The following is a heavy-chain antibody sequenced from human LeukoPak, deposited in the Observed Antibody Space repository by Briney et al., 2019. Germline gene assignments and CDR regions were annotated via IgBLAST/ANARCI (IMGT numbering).Heavy chain of an antibody. Sequence: GGSLRLSCAASGFTFTSYSMNWVRQAPGKGLEWVSAISGSGGSTYYADSVKGRFTISRDNSKNTLYLQMNSLRAEDTAVYYCLVVPAVNDAFDIWGQGTMVTVSS. CDR3: LVVPAVNDAFDI. CDR1: GFTFTSYS. V-gene: IGHV3-23*01. J-gene: IGHJ3*02. CDR2: ISGSGGST. D-gene: IGHD2-2*01.